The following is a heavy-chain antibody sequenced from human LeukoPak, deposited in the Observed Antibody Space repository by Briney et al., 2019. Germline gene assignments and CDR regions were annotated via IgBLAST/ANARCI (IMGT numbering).Heavy chain of an antibody. J-gene: IGHJ4*02. D-gene: IGHD3-10*01. Sequence: GGSLRLSCVASGFTFSSYSTNWVRQAPGKGLEWVSSISNSGASTDYADSVKGRFTISRDNAKNPLYLQMTSLRAEDTAVYYCARESRRYGSGSYPPDYWGRGTLVTVSS. V-gene: IGHV3-21*01. CDR3: ARESRRYGSGSYPPDY. CDR1: GFTFSSYS. CDR2: ISNSGAST.